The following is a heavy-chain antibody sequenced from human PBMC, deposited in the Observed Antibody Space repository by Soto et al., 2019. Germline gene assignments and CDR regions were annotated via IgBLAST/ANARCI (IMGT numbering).Heavy chain of an antibody. CDR3: AGEGYDSCGNGGVFDY. D-gene: IGHD3-22*01. J-gene: IGHJ4*02. CDR2: ISHSGST. CDR1: GGSISSGGYS. V-gene: IGHV4-30-2*01. Sequence: QLQLQESGSGLVKPSQTLSLTCAVSGGSISSGGYSWSWIRQPPGKGLEWIGYISHSGSTYYNPSLKSRVTISVDRSKNQFSLKLSSVTAADTAVYYCAGEGYDSCGNGGVFDYWGQGTLVTVSS.